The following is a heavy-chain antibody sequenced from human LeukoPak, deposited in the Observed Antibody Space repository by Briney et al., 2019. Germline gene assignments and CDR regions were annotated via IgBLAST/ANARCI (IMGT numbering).Heavy chain of an antibody. V-gene: IGHV3-23*01. Sequence: PGGALRLSCVASGFTFSTYGMRWVRQAPGKGLEWVSSIGGGGADKYYADSVKGRFTISRDNSKNTLSLQMNNLRAEDTAIYYCARRCGDCLSASDIWGQGTMVTVSS. CDR2: IGGGGADK. CDR1: GFTFSTYG. CDR3: ARRCGDCLSASDI. J-gene: IGHJ3*02. D-gene: IGHD2-21*02.